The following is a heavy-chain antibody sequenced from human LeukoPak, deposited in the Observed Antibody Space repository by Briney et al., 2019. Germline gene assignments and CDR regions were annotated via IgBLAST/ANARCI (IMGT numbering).Heavy chain of an antibody. CDR1: GFPFSCHG. V-gene: IGHV3-30*18. J-gene: IGHJ4*02. Sequence: PRRSLRLSCAAPGFPFSCHGMHTVRQAPAKGLGRVAVISYDGSNKYYADSVKGRFPISRDNSKNTLYLQMNSLKAKDTAVYYCAKGYGIIDYWGQRTLVTVSS. CDR3: AKGYGIIDY. D-gene: IGHD1-1*01. CDR2: ISYDGSNK.